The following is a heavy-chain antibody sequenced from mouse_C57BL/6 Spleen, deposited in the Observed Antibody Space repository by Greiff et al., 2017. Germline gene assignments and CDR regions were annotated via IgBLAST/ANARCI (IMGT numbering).Heavy chain of an antibody. CDR1: GYTFTNYW. Sequence: QVQLQQPGAELVMPGASVKLSCKASGYTFTNYWMHWVKQRPGQGLEWIGEIDPSDSYTNYNQKFKGKSTLTVDKSSSTAYMQLSSLTSEDSAVYYCARSGVGYLFDYWGQGTTLTVSS. D-gene: IGHD2-2*01. V-gene: IGHV1-69*01. J-gene: IGHJ2*01. CDR3: ARSGVGYLFDY. CDR2: IDPSDSYT.